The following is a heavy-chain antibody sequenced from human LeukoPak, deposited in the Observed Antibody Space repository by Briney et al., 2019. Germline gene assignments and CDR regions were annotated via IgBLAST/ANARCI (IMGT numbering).Heavy chain of an antibody. CDR3: AKDGDYDSSGYPSDY. CDR1: GFTFSDYY. V-gene: IGHV3-11*01. CDR2: ISSSGSTI. D-gene: IGHD3-22*01. Sequence: PGGSLRLSCAASGFTFSDYYMSWIRQAPGKGLEWVSYISSSGSTIYYADSVKGRFTISRDNSKNTLYLQMNSLRAEDTAVYYCAKDGDYDSSGYPSDYWGQGTLVTVSS. J-gene: IGHJ4*02.